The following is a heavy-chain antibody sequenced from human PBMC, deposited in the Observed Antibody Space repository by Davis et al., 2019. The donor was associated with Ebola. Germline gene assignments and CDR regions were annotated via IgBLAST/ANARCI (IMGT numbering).Heavy chain of an antibody. CDR2: IYPGDSDT. CDR1: GYSFSDYW. V-gene: IGHV5-51*01. J-gene: IGHJ5*02. D-gene: IGHD1-1*01. Sequence: PGGSLRLSCKASGYSFSDYWIAWVRQMPGRGLEWMGMIYPGDSDTRYNPSFQGQVSISADKSISTAYLHWRGLQASDSALFYCARVGRPQLATWFDPWGQGTQVTVSS. CDR3: ARVGRPQLATWFDP.